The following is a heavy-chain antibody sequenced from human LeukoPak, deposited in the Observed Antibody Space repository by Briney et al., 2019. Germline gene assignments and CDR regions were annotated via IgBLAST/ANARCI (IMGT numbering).Heavy chain of an antibody. CDR1: GGTFSSYA. D-gene: IGHD3-10*01. J-gene: IGHJ4*02. CDR3: ARGTRKAMVRGAHLYYFDY. Sequence: SVKVSCKASGGTFSSYAISWVRQAPGQGLEWMGGIIPIFGTANYAQKFQGRVTITADKSTSTAYMELSSLRSEDTAVYYCARGTRKAMVRGAHLYYFDYWGQGTLVTVSS. CDR2: IIPIFGTA. V-gene: IGHV1-69*06.